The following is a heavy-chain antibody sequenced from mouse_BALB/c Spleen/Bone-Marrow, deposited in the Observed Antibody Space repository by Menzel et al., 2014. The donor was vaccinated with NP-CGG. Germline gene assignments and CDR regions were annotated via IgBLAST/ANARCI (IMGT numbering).Heavy chain of an antibody. D-gene: IGHD2-3*01. CDR1: GFTFSSYA. CDR3: ACLDGYFVPY. J-gene: IGHJ3*01. Sequence: DVMLVESGGGLMKPGGSLKLSCAASGFTFSSYAMSWVRQTPEKRLEWVASISSGASYTYYLDSVKGRFTISRDNAKNTLYLQMSSLRSEDTAVYYCACLDGYFVPYRGQGTLVTVSA. V-gene: IGHV5-9-1*01. CDR2: ISSGASYT.